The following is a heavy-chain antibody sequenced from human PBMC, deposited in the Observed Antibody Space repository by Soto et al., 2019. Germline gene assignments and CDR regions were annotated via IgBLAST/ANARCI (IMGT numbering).Heavy chain of an antibody. D-gene: IGHD2-15*01. CDR2: IAVGGET. J-gene: IGHJ6*03. CDR3: AREYCCGGRCVGRCYVDV. CDR1: GFTLSRYG. V-gene: IGHV3-13*01. Sequence: EVQLVESGGGLVQPGGSLRLSCAASGFTLSRYGMQWVRQPTGTGLEWVSAIAVGGETYYTGSVKGRFTISREDATSSLYLQMNSLAAGDKALYFCAREYCCGGRCVGRCYVDVWGKGTTGTGSS.